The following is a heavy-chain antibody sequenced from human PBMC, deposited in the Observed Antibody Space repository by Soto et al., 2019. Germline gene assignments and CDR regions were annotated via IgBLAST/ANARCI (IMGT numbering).Heavy chain of an antibody. CDR3: ARDHTYYYDSRGYYPAYFDS. CDR2: IKQDGSEK. D-gene: IGHD3-22*01. CDR1: GFTFSSDR. J-gene: IGHJ4*02. V-gene: IGHV3-7*05. Sequence: GGSLRLACAASGFTFSSDRMSWVREARGKGLEWVANIKQDGSEKYYVDSVKGRFTISRDNAKNSLYLQMNSLRAEDTAVYYCARDHTYYYDSRGYYPAYFDSWGRGT.